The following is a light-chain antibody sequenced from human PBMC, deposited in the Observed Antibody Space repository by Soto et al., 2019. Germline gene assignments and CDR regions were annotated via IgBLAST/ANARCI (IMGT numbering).Light chain of an antibody. J-gene: IGKJ1*01. CDR3: QQYESFSRT. CDR2: DAS. V-gene: IGKV1-5*01. CDR1: QSISTL. Sequence: DIQMTQSPSTLPASVGDRVTITCRASQSISTLLAWYQRKPGQAPKLLIYDASTLESGVPSRFTGSGSETDFTLTISSLQPDDFATYYCQQYESFSRTFGQGTRVEI.